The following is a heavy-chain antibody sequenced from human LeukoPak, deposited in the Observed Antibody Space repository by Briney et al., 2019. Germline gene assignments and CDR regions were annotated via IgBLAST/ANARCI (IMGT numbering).Heavy chain of an antibody. Sequence: GGSLRLSCAASGFSISSNAMHWVRQAPGKGLEFVSGINTNGDATYYADSVKGRFTISRDSSKKTLYLQMGSLRAEDMALYYCAREEYTYGVGAFDIWGQGTMVTVSS. D-gene: IGHD5-18*01. CDR3: AREEYTYGVGAFDI. CDR1: GFSISSNA. CDR2: INTNGDAT. V-gene: IGHV3-64*02. J-gene: IGHJ3*02.